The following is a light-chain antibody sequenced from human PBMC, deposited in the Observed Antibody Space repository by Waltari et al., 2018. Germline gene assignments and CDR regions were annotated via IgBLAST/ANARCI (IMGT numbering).Light chain of an antibody. CDR1: QSISRY. Sequence: EVVFTQSPGPLSLSPGERATLFCRASQSISRYLVWYQQRPGQAPRLLIYGASIRAAGIPDRFSGSGSGTDFTLSISRLEPEDFAVYYCQNHERLPATFGQGTRVEIK. CDR2: GAS. J-gene: IGKJ1*01. CDR3: QNHERLPAT. V-gene: IGKV3-20*01.